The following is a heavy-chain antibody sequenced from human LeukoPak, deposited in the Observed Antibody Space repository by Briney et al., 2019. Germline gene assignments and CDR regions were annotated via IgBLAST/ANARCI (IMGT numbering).Heavy chain of an antibody. J-gene: IGHJ6*03. CDR3: ASTSRGYVWSGYPHYYYYMDV. Sequence: SETLSLTCTVSGGSISSYYWSWIRQPPGKGLEWIGYIYYSGSTNYNPSLKSRVTISVDTSKNQFSLKLSSVTAADTAVYYCASTSRGYVWSGYPHYYYYMDVWGKGTTVTVSS. CDR1: GGSISSYY. CDR2: IYYSGST. D-gene: IGHD3-3*01. V-gene: IGHV4-59*12.